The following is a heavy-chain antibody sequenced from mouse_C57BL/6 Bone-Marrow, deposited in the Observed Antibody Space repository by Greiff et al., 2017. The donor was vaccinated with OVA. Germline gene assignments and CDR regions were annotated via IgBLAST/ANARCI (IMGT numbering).Heavy chain of an antibody. V-gene: IGHV1-19*01. Sequence: VQLQQSGPVLVKPGASVKMSCKASGYTFTDYYMNWVKQSHGKSLEWIGVINPYNGGTSYNQKFKGKATLTVDKSSSTAYMELNSLTSEDSAVYYCARYGSSFDYWGQGTTLTVSS. J-gene: IGHJ2*01. D-gene: IGHD1-1*01. CDR2: INPYNGGT. CDR3: ARYGSSFDY. CDR1: GYTFTDYY.